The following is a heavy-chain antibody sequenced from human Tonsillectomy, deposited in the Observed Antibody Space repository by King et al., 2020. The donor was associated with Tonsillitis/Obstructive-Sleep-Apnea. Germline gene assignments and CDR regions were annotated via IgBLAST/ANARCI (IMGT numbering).Heavy chain of an antibody. CDR2: IYPGDSDT. J-gene: IGHJ4*02. Sequence: VQLVESGAEVKKSGESLKISCKGSGYSFPSYLIAWVRQMPGKGLEWMGIIYPGDSDTRYSPSFQGQFTISTDKSISAAYLQWSSLKASDTAIYYCARHKSGRTEFDYWGQGTRVTVSS. CDR3: ARHKSGRTEFDY. CDR1: GYSFPSYL. D-gene: IGHD1-1*01. V-gene: IGHV5-51*01.